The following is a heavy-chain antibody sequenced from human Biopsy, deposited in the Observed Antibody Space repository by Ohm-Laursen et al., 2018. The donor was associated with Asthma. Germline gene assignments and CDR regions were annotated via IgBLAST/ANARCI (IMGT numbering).Heavy chain of an antibody. Sequence: SVKVSCKSLGGTFNTYVIGWVRQAPGQGLEWMGGINSVFGTTPYPQKFQDRVTITADDSTSTVYMELSSLRSEDTAVYYCARKAVSCISRTCYSLDFWGQGTLVTVSS. CDR2: INSVFGTT. CDR1: GGTFNTYV. J-gene: IGHJ4*02. V-gene: IGHV1-69*13. CDR3: ARKAVSCISRTCYSLDF. D-gene: IGHD2-2*01.